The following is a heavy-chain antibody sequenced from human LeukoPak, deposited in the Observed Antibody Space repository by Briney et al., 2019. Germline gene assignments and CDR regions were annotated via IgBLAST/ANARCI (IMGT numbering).Heavy chain of an antibody. D-gene: IGHD3-10*01. J-gene: IGHJ6*03. CDR2: IYYSGST. Sequence: SETLSLTCTVSGGSISSYYWSWIRQPPGKGLEWIGYIYYSGSTNYNPSLKSRVTISVDTSKNQFSLKLSSVTAADTAVYYCASSQGSSYYYYMDVWGKGTTVTVSS. CDR3: ASSQGSSYYYYMDV. CDR1: GGSISSYY. V-gene: IGHV4-59*01.